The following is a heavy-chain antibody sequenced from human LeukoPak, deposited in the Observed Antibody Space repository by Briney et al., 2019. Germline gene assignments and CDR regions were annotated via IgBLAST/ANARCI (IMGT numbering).Heavy chain of an antibody. CDR1: GFTFSSYS. CDR3: GRVKEASAFDI. Sequence: GGSLRLSCAASGFTFSSYSMNWVRQAPGKGLEWVSSISGNSRHIYYADSVRGRFTISRDNAKNSLYLQMNSLRAEDTAVYYCGRVKEASAFDIWGQGTMVTVSS. J-gene: IGHJ3*02. CDR2: ISGNSRHI. D-gene: IGHD5-12*01. V-gene: IGHV3-21*01.